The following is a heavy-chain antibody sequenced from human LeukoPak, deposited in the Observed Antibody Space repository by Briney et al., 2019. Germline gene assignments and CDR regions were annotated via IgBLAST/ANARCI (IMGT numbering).Heavy chain of an antibody. CDR2: SGDSDGST. CDR1: GFTFSGSG. J-gene: IGHJ4*02. CDR3: AKGGCRGTCNPLAY. D-gene: IGHD2-15*01. V-gene: IGHV3-23*01. Sequence: GGSLRLSCAASGFTFSGSGMSWVRQAPGKGLEWISSSGDSDGSTYYADSLKGRFTISRDNSKNTLYLQMNDLRAEDTAVYYCAKGGCRGTCNPLAYWGQGALVTVSP.